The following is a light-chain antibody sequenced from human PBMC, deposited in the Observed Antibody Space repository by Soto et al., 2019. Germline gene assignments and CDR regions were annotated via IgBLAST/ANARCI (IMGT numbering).Light chain of an antibody. CDR2: GAS. CDR3: QQYDSSSYT. V-gene: IGKV3-20*01. J-gene: IGKJ2*01. Sequence: EIVLTQSPGTLSLSPGERASLYCRASQSVSSSYLAWYQQKPGQAPRLLIFGASTRATDIPDRFSGSGSGTDFTLTISRLEPEDFAVYYCQQYDSSSYTFGQGTKLQIK. CDR1: QSVSSSY.